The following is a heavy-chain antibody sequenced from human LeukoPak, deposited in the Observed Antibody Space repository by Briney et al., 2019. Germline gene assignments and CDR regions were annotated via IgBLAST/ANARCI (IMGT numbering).Heavy chain of an antibody. V-gene: IGHV3-49*03. J-gene: IGHJ4*02. Sequence: GGSLRLSCTASGFTFGDYAMSWFRQAPGKGLEWVGFIRSKAYGGTTEYAASVKGRFTISRDDSKSIAYLQMNSLKTEDTAVYYCTREGYYYDSSGYYRDYWGQGTLVTVSS. CDR3: TREGYYYDSSGYYRDY. CDR2: IRSKAYGGTT. D-gene: IGHD3-22*01. CDR1: GFTFGDYA.